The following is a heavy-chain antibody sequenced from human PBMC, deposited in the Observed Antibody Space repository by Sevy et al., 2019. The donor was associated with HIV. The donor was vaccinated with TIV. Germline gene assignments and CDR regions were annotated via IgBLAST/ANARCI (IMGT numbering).Heavy chain of an antibody. CDR3: AREGNAYDTYYYHYAMDV. D-gene: IGHD5-12*01. J-gene: IGHJ6*04. CDR2: INQDGSEK. V-gene: IGHV3-7*01. Sequence: GGSLRLSCAASGFTFKSYWMTWVRQAPGKGLEWVANINQDGSEKYYSDSLKGRFSISRDNSKNSVHLQINTLRAEDTAVYYCAREGNAYDTYYYHYAMDVWGKGTTVTVSS. CDR1: GFTFKSYW.